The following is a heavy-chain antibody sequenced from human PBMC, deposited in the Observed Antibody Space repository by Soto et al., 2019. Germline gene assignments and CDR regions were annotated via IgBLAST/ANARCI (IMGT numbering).Heavy chain of an antibody. V-gene: IGHV4-59*08. CDR3: ASYDYISYYFDY. J-gene: IGHJ4*02. CDR2: IYYSGST. CDR1: GGSISSYY. Sequence: SETLSLTCTVSGGSISSYYWSWIRQPPGKGLEWIGYIYYSGSTNYNPSLKSRVTISVDTSKNQFPLKLSSVTAADTAVYYCASYDYISYYFDYWGQGTLVTVSS. D-gene: IGHD3-16*01.